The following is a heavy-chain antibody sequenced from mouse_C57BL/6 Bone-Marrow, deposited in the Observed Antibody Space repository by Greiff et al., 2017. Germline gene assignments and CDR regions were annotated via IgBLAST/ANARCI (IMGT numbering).Heavy chain of an antibody. CDR2: IDPSDSYT. J-gene: IGHJ2*01. Sequence: VQLQQPGAELVMPGASVKLSCKASGYTFTSYWMHWVKQRPGQGLEWIGEIDPSDSYTNYNQKFKGKSTLTVDKSSSTAYMQLSSLTSEDSAVYYCARGEVTLDYWGQGTTLTVSS. V-gene: IGHV1-69*01. CDR3: ARGEVTLDY. CDR1: GYTFTSYW. D-gene: IGHD2-5*01.